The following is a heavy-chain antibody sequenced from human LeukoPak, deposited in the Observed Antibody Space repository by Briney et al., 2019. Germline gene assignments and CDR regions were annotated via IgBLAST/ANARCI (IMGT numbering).Heavy chain of an antibody. Sequence: GGSLRLSCAAYGFTFSSYAMSWVRQAPGKGLKWVSAISGSGGSTYYADSVKGRFTISRDNSKNTLYLQMNSLRAEDTAVYCCAKSLVPQDYFDYWGQGTLVTVSS. CDR1: GFTFSSYA. V-gene: IGHV3-23*01. J-gene: IGHJ4*02. CDR3: AKSLVPQDYFDY. D-gene: IGHD2-2*01. CDR2: ISGSGGST.